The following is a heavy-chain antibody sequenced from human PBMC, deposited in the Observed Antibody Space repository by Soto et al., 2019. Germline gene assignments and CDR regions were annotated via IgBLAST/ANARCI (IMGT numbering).Heavy chain of an antibody. CDR2: INHSGST. CDR3: ASGRIRDSPIDY. V-gene: IGHV4-34*01. J-gene: IGHJ4*02. D-gene: IGHD3-22*01. Sequence: SETLSLTGAVYGGSFSDYYWSWIRQPPGKGLEWIGEINHSGSTNYNPSLKSRVTISVDTSKNQFSLKLSSVTAADTAVYYCASGRIRDSPIDYWGQGTLVTVSS. CDR1: GGSFSDYY.